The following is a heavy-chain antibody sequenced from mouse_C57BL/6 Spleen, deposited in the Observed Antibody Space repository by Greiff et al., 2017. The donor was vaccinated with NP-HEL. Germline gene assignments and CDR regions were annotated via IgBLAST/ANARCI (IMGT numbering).Heavy chain of an antibody. CDR3: ARDYGSSYEAWFAY. Sequence: VKLMESGAELARPGASVKLSCKASGYTFTSYGISWVKQRTGQGLECIGEIYPRSGNTYYNEKFKGKATLTADKSSSTAYMELRSLTSEDSAVYFCARDYGSSYEAWFAYWGQGTLVTVSA. CDR2: IYPRSGNT. D-gene: IGHD1-1*01. CDR1: GYTFTSYG. V-gene: IGHV1-81*01. J-gene: IGHJ3*01.